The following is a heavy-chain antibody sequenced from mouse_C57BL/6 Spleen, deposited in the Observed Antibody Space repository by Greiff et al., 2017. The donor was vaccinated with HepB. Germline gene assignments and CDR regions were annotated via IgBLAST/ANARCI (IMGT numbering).Heavy chain of an antibody. J-gene: IGHJ2*01. D-gene: IGHD1-1*01. Sequence: VQLQQSGPELVKPGASVKISCKASGYAFSSSWMNWVKQRPGKGLEWIGRIYPGDGDTNYNGKFKGKATLTADKSSSTAYMQLSSLTSEDSAVYFCARSVIITTVYYFDYWGQGTTLTVSS. CDR1: GYAFSSSW. CDR2: IYPGDGDT. V-gene: IGHV1-82*01. CDR3: ARSVIITTVYYFDY.